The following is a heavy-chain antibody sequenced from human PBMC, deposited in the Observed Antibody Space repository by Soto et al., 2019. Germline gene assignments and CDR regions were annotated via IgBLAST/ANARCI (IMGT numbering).Heavy chain of an antibody. CDR2: ISSGGGSP. CDR3: AKENGIRFLESTPGY. V-gene: IGHV3-23*01. CDR1: GFTFSDYA. Sequence: GGSLRLSCAASGFTFSDYAMSWVRRAPGKGLEWVSSISSGGGSPYYADSVKGRFTISRDNSKNTLYLQMNSLRAEDTAVYYCAKENGIRFLESTPGYWGQGTLVTVSS. D-gene: IGHD3-3*01. J-gene: IGHJ4*02.